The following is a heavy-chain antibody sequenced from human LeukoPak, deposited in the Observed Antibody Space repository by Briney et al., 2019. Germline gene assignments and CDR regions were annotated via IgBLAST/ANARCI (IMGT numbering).Heavy chain of an antibody. V-gene: IGHV3-74*01. CDR2: INSDGSST. CDR1: GFTFSNYW. CDR3: ARVSSGSYFGYYYYYMGV. J-gene: IGHJ6*03. D-gene: IGHD1-26*01. Sequence: GGSLRLSCAASGFTFSNYWMHWVRQAPGKGLVWVSRINSDGSSTSYADSVKGRFTISRDNAKNTLYLQMNSLRAEDTAVYYCARVSSGSYFGYYYYYMGVWGKGPRSPSP.